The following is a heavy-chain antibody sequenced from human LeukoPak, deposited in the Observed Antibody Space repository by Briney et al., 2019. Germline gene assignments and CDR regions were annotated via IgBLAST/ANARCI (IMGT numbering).Heavy chain of an antibody. J-gene: IGHJ4*02. V-gene: IGHV5-51*01. CDR2: IYPGDSDT. Sequence: GESLKISCKGSGYSFTSYWIGWVRQMPGKGLEWMGIIYPGDSDTRYSPSFQGQVPISADKSISTAYLQWSSLKASDTAMYYCARLILGYCSSTSCYSSYYFDYWGQGTLVTVSS. D-gene: IGHD2-2*01. CDR3: ARLILGYCSSTSCYSSYYFDY. CDR1: GYSFTSYW.